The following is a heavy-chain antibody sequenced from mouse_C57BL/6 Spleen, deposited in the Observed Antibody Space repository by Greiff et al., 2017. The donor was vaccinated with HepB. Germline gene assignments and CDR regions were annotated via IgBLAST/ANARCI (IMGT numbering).Heavy chain of an antibody. CDR3: TDYYGYAMDY. CDR2: IDPETGGT. CDR1: GYTFTDYE. D-gene: IGHD1-1*01. Sequence: QVHVKQSGAELVRPGASVTLSCKASGYTFTDYEMHWVKQTPVHGLEWIGAIDPETGGTAYNQKFKGKAILTADKSSSTAYMELRSLTSEDSAVYYCTDYYGYAMDYWGQGTSVTVSS. V-gene: IGHV1-15*01. J-gene: IGHJ4*01.